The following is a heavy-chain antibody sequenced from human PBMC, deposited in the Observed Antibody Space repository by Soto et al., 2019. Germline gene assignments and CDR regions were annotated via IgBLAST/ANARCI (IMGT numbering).Heavy chain of an antibody. CDR2: ISSSSSYT. J-gene: IGHJ4*02. V-gene: IGHV3-11*06. Sequence: GGSLRLSCAASGFTFSDYYMSWIRQAPGKGLEWVSYISSSSSYTNYADSVKGRFTISRDNAKNSLYLQMNSLRAEDTAVYYCARDWTTIAVADIHDYWGQRTLVTVSS. D-gene: IGHD6-19*01. CDR1: GFTFSDYY. CDR3: ARDWTTIAVADIHDY.